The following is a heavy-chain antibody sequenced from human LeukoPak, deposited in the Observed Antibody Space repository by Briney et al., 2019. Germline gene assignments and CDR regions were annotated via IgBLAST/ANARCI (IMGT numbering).Heavy chain of an antibody. CDR1: GDSISSGNYY. Sequence: SETLSLTCTVSGDSISSGNYYWSWIRQPAGKGLEWIGRIYTSGSTNHNPSLKSRVTISVDTSKNQFSLRLNSVTATDTAMYYCARGPYSYDSSGCFDYWGQGALVTVSS. CDR2: IYTSGST. CDR3: ARGPYSYDSSGCFDY. D-gene: IGHD3-22*01. V-gene: IGHV4-61*02. J-gene: IGHJ4*02.